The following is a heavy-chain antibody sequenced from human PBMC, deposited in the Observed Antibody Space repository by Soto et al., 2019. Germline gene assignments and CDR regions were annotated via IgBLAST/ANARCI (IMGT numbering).Heavy chain of an antibody. CDR3: ARDRGNPDSFHI. D-gene: IGHD3-10*01. V-gene: IGHV3-74*01. CDR1: GFNFSPYW. J-gene: IGHJ3*02. CDR2: INADGSTT. Sequence: EVHLLESGGGLVQPGESLRLSCAASGFNFSPYWMHWVRQPPGKGLEWVSHINADGSTTVYADSVKGRFTISRDNARNTLYLQMNSLRAEDTAVYYCARDRGNPDSFHIWGQGTMVTVSP.